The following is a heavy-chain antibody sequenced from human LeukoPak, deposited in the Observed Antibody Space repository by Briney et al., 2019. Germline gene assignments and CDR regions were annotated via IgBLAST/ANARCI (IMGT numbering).Heavy chain of an antibody. Sequence: GGSLRLSRAASGFTFSSYGMHWVRQAPGKGLEWVAVIWYDGSNKYYADSVKGRFTISRDNSKNTLYLQMNSLRAEDTAVYYCARGDYGDYGGTDYWGQGTLVTVSS. CDR2: IWYDGSNK. J-gene: IGHJ4*02. CDR3: ARGDYGDYGGTDY. V-gene: IGHV3-33*01. CDR1: GFTFSSYG. D-gene: IGHD4-17*01.